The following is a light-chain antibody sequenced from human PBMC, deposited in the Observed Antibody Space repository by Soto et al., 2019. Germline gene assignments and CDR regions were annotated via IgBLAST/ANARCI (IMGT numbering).Light chain of an antibody. CDR3: QQYDNLPLT. CDR2: AAS. J-gene: IGKJ4*01. Sequence: DIQMTQSPSSLSASVGDRVTITCQASQDIDNYLNWYQQKPGKAPKLLIYAASSLKSGVPSRFSGSGSGTDFTFTISSLQPEDIATYYCQQYDNLPLTFGGGTKVDI. V-gene: IGKV1-33*01. CDR1: QDIDNY.